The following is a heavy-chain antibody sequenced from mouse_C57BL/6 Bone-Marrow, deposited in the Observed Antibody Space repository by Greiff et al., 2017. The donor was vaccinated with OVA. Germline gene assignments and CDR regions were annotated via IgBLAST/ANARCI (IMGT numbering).Heavy chain of an antibody. CDR2: IYPGSGNT. D-gene: IGHD1-1*01. CDR3: ARKARDYYGSSLYYFDY. CDR1: GYTFTDYY. V-gene: IGHV1-76*01. Sequence: LVESGAELVRPGASVKLSCKASGYTFTDYYINWVKQRPGQGLEWIARIYPGSGNTYYNEKFKGKATLTAEKSSSTAYMQLSSLTSEDSAVYFCARKARDYYGSSLYYFDYWGQGTTLTVSS. J-gene: IGHJ2*01.